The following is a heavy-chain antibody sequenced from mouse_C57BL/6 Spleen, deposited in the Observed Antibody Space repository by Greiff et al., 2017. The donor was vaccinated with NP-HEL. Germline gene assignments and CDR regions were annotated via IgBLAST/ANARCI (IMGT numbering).Heavy chain of an antibody. Sequence: QVQLQQPGAELVRPGSSVKLSCKASGYTFTSYWMHWVKQRPIQGLEWIGNIDPSDSETHYNQKFKDKATLTVDKSSSTAYMQLSSLTSEDSAVYYCAREGLYSNFPYWYFDVWGTGTTVTVSS. J-gene: IGHJ1*03. CDR1: GYTFTSYW. D-gene: IGHD6-5*01. CDR2: IDPSDSET. CDR3: AREGLYSNFPYWYFDV. V-gene: IGHV1-52*01.